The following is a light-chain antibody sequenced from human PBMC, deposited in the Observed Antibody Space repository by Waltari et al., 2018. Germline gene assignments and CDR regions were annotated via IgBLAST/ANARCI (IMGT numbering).Light chain of an antibody. Sequence: QSALTQPASVSGSPGQSITISCTATSSDVGSYNLVSWYQQHPGKAPKLMLYEGSKRPSGVSNRFSGSKSGNTASLTISGLQAEDEADYYCCSYAGSSTFAVFGGGTKLTVL. CDR1: SSDVGSYNL. CDR3: CSYAGSSTFAV. J-gene: IGLJ3*02. CDR2: EGS. V-gene: IGLV2-23*03.